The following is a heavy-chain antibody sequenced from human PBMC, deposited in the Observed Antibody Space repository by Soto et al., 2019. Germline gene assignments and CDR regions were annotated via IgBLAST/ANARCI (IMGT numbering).Heavy chain of an antibody. CDR2: ISSSSSNI. CDR3: ASDHLHECGDYKNSIDY. V-gene: IGHV3-21*01. Sequence: GGSLRLSCAASGFTFSSYSMNWVRQAPGKGLEWVSSISSSSSNIYYADSVKGRFTISRDNAKNSLYLQMNSLRAEDTAVYYCASDHLHECGDYKNSIDYWGQGTLVTVSS. J-gene: IGHJ4*02. CDR1: GFTFSSYS. D-gene: IGHD4-17*01.